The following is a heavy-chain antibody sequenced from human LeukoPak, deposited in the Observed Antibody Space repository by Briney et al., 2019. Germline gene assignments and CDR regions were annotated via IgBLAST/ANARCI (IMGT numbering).Heavy chain of an antibody. J-gene: IGHJ6*02. CDR1: GGSISGYY. Sequence: PSETLSLTCTVSGGSISGYYWSWIRQPPGKGLEWIGYIYYSGSTNYNPSLKSRVTISVDTSKNQFSLKLSSVTAADTAVYYCARVPPGGIHYYYGMDVWGQGTTVTVSS. D-gene: IGHD1-1*01. CDR2: IYYSGST. CDR3: ARVPPGGIHYYYGMDV. V-gene: IGHV4-59*01.